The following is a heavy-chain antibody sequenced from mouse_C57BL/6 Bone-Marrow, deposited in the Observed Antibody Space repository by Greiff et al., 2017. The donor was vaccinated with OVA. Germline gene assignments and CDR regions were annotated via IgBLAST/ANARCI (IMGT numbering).Heavy chain of an antibody. CDR2: ISYDGSN. J-gene: IGHJ3*01. Sequence: EVQLVESGPGLVKPSQSLSLTCSVTGYSITSGYYWNWIRQFPGNKLEWMGYISYDGSNNYNPSLKNRISITRDTSKNQFFLKLNSVTTEDTATYYCARGLYYDYGAYWGQGTLVTVSA. CDR1: GYSITSGYY. V-gene: IGHV3-6*01. CDR3: ARGLYYDYGAY. D-gene: IGHD2-4*01.